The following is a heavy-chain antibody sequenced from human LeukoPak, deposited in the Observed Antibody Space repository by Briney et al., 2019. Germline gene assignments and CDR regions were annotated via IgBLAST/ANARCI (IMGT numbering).Heavy chain of an antibody. Sequence: PSETLSLTCTVSGGSISTSTYYWGWIRQPPGKGLEWLGSIYYSGTLYHNPSLKSRVTMSVDTSRNQFSLKLTSVTAADTAVYYCAGVVIEYYYYYGMDVWGQGTTVTVS. CDR1: GGSISTSTYY. CDR2: IYYSGTL. D-gene: IGHD3-3*01. J-gene: IGHJ6*02. CDR3: AGVVIEYYYYYGMDV. V-gene: IGHV4-39*01.